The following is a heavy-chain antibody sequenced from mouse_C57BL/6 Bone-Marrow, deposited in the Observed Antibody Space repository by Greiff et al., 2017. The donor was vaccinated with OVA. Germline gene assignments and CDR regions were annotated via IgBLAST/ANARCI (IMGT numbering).Heavy chain of an antibody. J-gene: IGHJ1*03. CDR2: IDPSDSYT. V-gene: IGHV1-50*01. Sequence: QVQLQQPGAELVKPGASVKLSCKASGYTFTSYWMQWLKQKPGQGLEWIGEIDPSDSYTNYNQKFKGKATLTVDTSSSTAYMQLSSLTSEDSAVYYCARSKELNWYFDVWGTGTTVTVSS. CDR1: GYTFTSYW. CDR3: ARSKELNWYFDV.